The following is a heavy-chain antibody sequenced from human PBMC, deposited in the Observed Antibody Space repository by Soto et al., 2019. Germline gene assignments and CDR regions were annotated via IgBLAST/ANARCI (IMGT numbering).Heavy chain of an antibody. Sequence: PSETLSLTCTVSGGSISSYYWSWIRQPPGKGLEWIGYIYYSGSTNYNPSLKSRVTISVDTSKNQFSLKLSSVTAADTAVYYCARVATKSVGYFDYWGQGTLVTVSS. CDR2: IYYSGST. CDR1: GGSISSYY. V-gene: IGHV4-59*01. J-gene: IGHJ4*02. CDR3: ARVATKSVGYFDY. D-gene: IGHD5-12*01.